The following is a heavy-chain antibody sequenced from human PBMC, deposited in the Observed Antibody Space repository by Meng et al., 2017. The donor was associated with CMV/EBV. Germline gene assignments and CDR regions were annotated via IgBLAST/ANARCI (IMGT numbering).Heavy chain of an antibody. V-gene: IGHV4-30-4*08. Sequence: SWVRQPPGKGLEWIGYIYYSGSTYYNPSLKSRVTISVDTSKNQFSLKLSSVTAADTAVYYCARVKLSTIFGVASFDYWGQGTLVTVSS. CDR3: ARVKLSTIFGVASFDY. J-gene: IGHJ4*02. D-gene: IGHD3-3*01. CDR2: IYYSGST.